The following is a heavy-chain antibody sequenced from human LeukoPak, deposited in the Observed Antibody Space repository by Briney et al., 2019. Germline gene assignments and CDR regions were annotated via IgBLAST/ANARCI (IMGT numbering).Heavy chain of an antibody. D-gene: IGHD3-3*01. CDR1: GFTFSSYW. CDR3: ARGDLSFYDFWSGYYTGGAGYMDV. CDR2: IKQDGSEK. Sequence: PGGSLRLSCAASGFTFSSYWMSWVRQAPGKGLEWVANIKQDGSEKYYVDSVKGRFTTSRDNAKNSLYLQMNSLRAEDTAVYYCARGDLSFYDFWSGYYTGGAGYMDVWGKGTTVTVSS. J-gene: IGHJ6*03. V-gene: IGHV3-7*01.